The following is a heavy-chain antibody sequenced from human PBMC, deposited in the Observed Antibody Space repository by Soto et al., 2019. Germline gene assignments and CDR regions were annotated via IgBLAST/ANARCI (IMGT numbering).Heavy chain of an antibody. D-gene: IGHD5-12*01. J-gene: IGHJ4*02. CDR2: IYPSGTT. CDR1: GGSISGHA. CDR3: VRGRSYSVYDL. V-gene: IGHV4-4*07. Sequence: QVNLQESGPGLVKPSETLSVTCTVSGGSISGHAWIWIRQPAGRGLEWIGHIYPSGTTSYNPSLRSRVTMSLDTSKNQIFLNLTSVTVADTAVFYCVRGRSYSVYDLWGPGTLVTVSS.